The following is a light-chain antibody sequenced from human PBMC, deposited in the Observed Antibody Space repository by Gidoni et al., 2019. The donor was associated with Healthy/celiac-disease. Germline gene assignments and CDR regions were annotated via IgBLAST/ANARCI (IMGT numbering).Light chain of an antibody. Sequence: DIQMTQSPSTLSASVGDRVTITCRASQSISSWLAWYQQKPGKAPKRLIYKASSLESGVPSRFSGSGSGTEFPLTISSLQPDDFATYYCQQYNSYPTFGQGTKVEIK. J-gene: IGKJ1*01. CDR2: KAS. V-gene: IGKV1-5*03. CDR1: QSISSW. CDR3: QQYNSYPT.